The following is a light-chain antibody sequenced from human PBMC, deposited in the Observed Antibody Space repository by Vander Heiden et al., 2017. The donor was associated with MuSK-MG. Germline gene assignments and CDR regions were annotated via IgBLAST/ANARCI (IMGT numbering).Light chain of an antibody. Sequence: EIVLTQSPGTLSLSPGERATVSCRASQGVSSTYFAWYQQKPAQSPRLLIYAASTRATGIPDRFSGSGSGTDFTLTISRLEPEDFAVYYCQQDATSPRTFGQGTKVEIK. CDR3: QQDATSPRT. V-gene: IGKV3-20*01. CDR2: AAS. CDR1: QGVSSTY. J-gene: IGKJ1*01.